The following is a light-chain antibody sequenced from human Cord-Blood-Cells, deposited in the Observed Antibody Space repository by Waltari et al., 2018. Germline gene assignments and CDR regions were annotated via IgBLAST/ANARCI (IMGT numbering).Light chain of an antibody. V-gene: IGLV3-21*04. Sequence: SYVLTQPPSVSVAPGKTARITCGGNNIGSKSVHWYQQKPGQAPVLVIYYDSDRPSGIPERFSGSNSGNTATRTISRVEAGDEADYYCQVWDSSSDWVFGGGTKLTVL. CDR2: YDS. CDR1: NIGSKS. CDR3: QVWDSSSDWV. J-gene: IGLJ3*02.